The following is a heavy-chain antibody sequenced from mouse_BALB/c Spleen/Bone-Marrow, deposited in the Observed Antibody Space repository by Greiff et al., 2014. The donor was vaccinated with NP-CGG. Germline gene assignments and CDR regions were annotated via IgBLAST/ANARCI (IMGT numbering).Heavy chain of an antibody. D-gene: IGHD1-1*01. CDR3: ARYNYGSSQFAY. J-gene: IGHJ3*01. Sequence: VQLKESGAELVKPRASVKLSCTTSGFNIENTYMHWGKQRPEQGLEGIGRIDPANGYTKYDPKFQGKATITTDTSSNTAYLQLSSLTSEDTAVYYCARYNYGSSQFAYWGQGTLVTVSA. V-gene: IGHV14-3*02. CDR1: GFNIENTY. CDR2: IDPANGYT.